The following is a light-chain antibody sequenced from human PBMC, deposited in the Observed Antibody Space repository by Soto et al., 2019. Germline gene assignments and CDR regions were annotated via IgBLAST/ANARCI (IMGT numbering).Light chain of an antibody. CDR3: EQFGGSPPSWT. CDR2: GAS. CDR1: QSVSSNS. Sequence: ESVLTQSPGTLSLSPGERATLSCRASQSVSSNSLAWYQQKPGQAPRLLIYGASSRATGTPDRFSGSGSGTDFTVTVSRLEPEDVAVYYGEQFGGSPPSWTFGQGTKVEI. V-gene: IGKV3-20*01. J-gene: IGKJ1*01.